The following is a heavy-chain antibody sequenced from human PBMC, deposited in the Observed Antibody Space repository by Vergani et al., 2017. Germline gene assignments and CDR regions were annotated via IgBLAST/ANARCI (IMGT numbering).Heavy chain of an antibody. Sequence: QVQLVESGGGVVQPGRSLRLSCAASGFTFSSYGMHWVRQAPGKGLEWVAVIWYDGSNKYYADSVKGRFTISRDNSKNTLYLQMNSRRAEDTAVYYCARDLLGDYYDSSGYYGLLDYWGQGTLVTVSS. CDR1: GFTFSSYG. CDR2: IWYDGSNK. J-gene: IGHJ4*02. CDR3: ARDLLGDYYDSSGYYGLLDY. V-gene: IGHV3-33*01. D-gene: IGHD3-22*01.